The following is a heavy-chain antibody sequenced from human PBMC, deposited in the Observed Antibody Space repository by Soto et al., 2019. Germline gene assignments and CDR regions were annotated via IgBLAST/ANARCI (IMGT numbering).Heavy chain of an antibody. V-gene: IGHV3-23*01. CDR2: ISGSGDTT. CDR3: AKRSNTPKPMKSPFDY. J-gene: IGHJ4*02. Sequence: EVQLLDSGGGLEQPGGSLRLSCAASGFTFSNYAMNWVRQAPGKGLEWVSTISGSGDTTYYADSVKGRFTISRDKSKNTVYLQTNSLRAEATAVYYCAKRSNTPKPMKSPFDYWGQGTLVTVSS. D-gene: IGHD2-8*01. CDR1: GFTFSNYA.